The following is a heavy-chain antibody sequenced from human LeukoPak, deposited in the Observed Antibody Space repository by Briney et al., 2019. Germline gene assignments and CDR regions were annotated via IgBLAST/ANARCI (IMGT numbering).Heavy chain of an antibody. Sequence: GGSLRLSCAASGFTFSSSAMTWVRQTPGKGLEWVSAVSGGGDNTYYTDSVKGRFTISRDNSKNTMYLQMNSLRAEDTALYYCAKGPLIEVAGTTWDYWGQGTLVTVSS. D-gene: IGHD6-19*01. CDR1: GFTFSSSA. V-gene: IGHV3-23*01. CDR2: VSGGGDNT. J-gene: IGHJ4*02. CDR3: AKGPLIEVAGTTWDY.